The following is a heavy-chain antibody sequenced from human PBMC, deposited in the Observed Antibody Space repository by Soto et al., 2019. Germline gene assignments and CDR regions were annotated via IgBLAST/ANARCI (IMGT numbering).Heavy chain of an antibody. D-gene: IGHD6-19*01. CDR3: ARTDGSGWLGLDP. V-gene: IGHV4-59*01. J-gene: IGHJ5*02. Sequence: SETLSLTCTVSGGSISSYYWSWIRQPPGKGLEWIGYIYYSGSTNYNPSLKSRVTISVDTSKNQFSLKLSSVTAADTAVYYCARTDGSGWLGLDPWGQGTLVTVSS. CDR2: IYYSGST. CDR1: GGSISSYY.